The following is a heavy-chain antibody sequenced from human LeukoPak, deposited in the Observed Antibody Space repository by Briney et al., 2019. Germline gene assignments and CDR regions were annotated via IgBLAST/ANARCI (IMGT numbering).Heavy chain of an antibody. V-gene: IGHV3-21*01. CDR2: ISSSSYI. CDR1: GFTFSTYT. CDR3: ARDLPGEGY. Sequence: GGSLRLSCAASGFTFSTYTMNWVRQAPGKGLEWVSSISSSSYIYYADSVKGRFTISRDNAKNSLYLQMNSLRAEDTAVYYCARDLPGEGYWGQGTLVTVSS. J-gene: IGHJ4*02. D-gene: IGHD4-17*01.